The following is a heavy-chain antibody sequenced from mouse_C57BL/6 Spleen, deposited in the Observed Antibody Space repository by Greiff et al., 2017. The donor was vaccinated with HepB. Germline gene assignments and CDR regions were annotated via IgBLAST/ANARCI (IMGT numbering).Heavy chain of an antibody. CDR3: AKLRGAMDY. J-gene: IGHJ4*01. CDR2: IWGDGST. V-gene: IGHV2-3*01. Sequence: VQGVESGPGLVAPSQRLSITCTVPGFSLTSYGVSWVRQPPGKGLEWLGVIWGDGSTNYHSALISRLSISKDNSKGPVFLKLNSMQTDDTATYYWAKLRGAMDYWGQGTSVTVSS. CDR1: GFSLTSYG. D-gene: IGHD2-12*01.